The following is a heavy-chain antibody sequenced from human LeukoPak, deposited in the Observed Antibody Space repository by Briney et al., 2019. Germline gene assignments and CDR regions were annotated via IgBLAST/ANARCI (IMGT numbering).Heavy chain of an antibody. D-gene: IGHD5-24*01. CDR3: ARDLRAWLQSFGSFS. Sequence: ASVKVSCKASGYTFTDYYMHWVRQAPGQGLEWMGWINPKSGGPKYAQNFQGRVTMTTDTSISTAYLELTGLRSDDTAVYYCARDLRAWLQSFGSFSWGQGTLVTVSS. J-gene: IGHJ1*01. CDR1: GYTFTDYY. V-gene: IGHV1-2*02. CDR2: INPKSGGP.